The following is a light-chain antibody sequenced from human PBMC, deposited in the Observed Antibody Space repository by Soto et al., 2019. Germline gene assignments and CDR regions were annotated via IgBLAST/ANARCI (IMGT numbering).Light chain of an antibody. CDR3: QQYYSTPLFT. Sequence: DIVITHSPDSLAVSLAERATINCRSSQSVLYSSNNKNYLAWYQQKPGQPPKLLIYWASTRETGVPDRFSGSGSATDFTLTISSLQAEDVAVYYCQQYYSTPLFTFGPGTKVDI. V-gene: IGKV4-1*01. J-gene: IGKJ3*01. CDR1: QSVLYSSNNKNY. CDR2: WAS.